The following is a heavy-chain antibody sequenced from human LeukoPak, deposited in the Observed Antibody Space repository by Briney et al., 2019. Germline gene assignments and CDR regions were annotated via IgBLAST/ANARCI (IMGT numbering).Heavy chain of an antibody. CDR1: GVSFSGYY. CDR2: INHSGST. J-gene: IGHJ4*02. CDR3: ARVVGVTNFDY. V-gene: IGHV4-34*01. D-gene: IGHD4-17*01. Sequence: SETLSLTCAVYGVSFSGYYWSWIRQPPGKGLEWIGEINHSGSTNYNPSLKSRVTISVDTSKNQFSLKLSSVTAADTAVYYCARVVGVTNFDYWGQGTLVTVSS.